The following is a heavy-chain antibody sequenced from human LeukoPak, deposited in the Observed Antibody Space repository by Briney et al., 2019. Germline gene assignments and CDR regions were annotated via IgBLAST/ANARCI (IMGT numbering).Heavy chain of an antibody. D-gene: IGHD5-18*01. V-gene: IGHV4-39*01. CDR3: VSPRGFSYGYFDY. CDR1: GGSISSTYYY. J-gene: IGHJ4*02. CDR2: IYYSKNT. Sequence: PSETLSLTCTVSGGSISSTYYYWGWLRQPPGKGLEWIGSIYYSKNTYYNPSLKSRVTISADTSKNQFSLTLGSVSATDTAVYYCVSPRGFSYGYFDYWGQGTLVTVSS.